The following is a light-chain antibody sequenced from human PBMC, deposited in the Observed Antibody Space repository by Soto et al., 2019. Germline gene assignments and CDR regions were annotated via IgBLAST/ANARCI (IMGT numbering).Light chain of an antibody. J-gene: IGLJ1*01. V-gene: IGLV2-11*01. CDR1: ISDVGGYNY. CDR2: DVS. Sequence: QSVLTQPPSVSGSPGQSVTISCTGTISDVGGYNYVSWYQQHPGKAPKLMIYDVSKRPSGVPDRFSGSKSGNTASLTISGLHAEDEADYYCCSYAGSVNVFGTGTKVTVL. CDR3: CSYAGSVNV.